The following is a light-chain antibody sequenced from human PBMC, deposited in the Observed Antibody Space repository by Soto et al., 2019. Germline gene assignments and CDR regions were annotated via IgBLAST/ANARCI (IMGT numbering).Light chain of an antibody. J-gene: IGKJ1*01. V-gene: IGKV1-39*01. CDR3: QHSYSTPRT. CDR2: AAS. Sequence: DIQMTRCPSSLSASVGERVTITFRASQSIIIYLNWYQQKPGKARKLLIYAASSLHSGVPSRFSGSGSGTDFTLTISSLQPEDFATYYCQHSYSTPRTFGQGNKVE. CDR1: QSIIIY.